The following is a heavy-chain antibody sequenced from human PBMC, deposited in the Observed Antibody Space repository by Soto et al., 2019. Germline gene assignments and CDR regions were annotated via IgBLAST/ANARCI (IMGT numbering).Heavy chain of an antibody. Sequence: GGSLRLSCAASGFTFSSYAMSWVRQAPGKGLEWVSAISGSGGSTYYADSVKGRFTISRDNSKNTLHLQMNSLRAEDTAVYYCAKDLWLASLHYSNYVGFSYYGMDVWGQGTTVTVSS. V-gene: IGHV3-23*01. CDR1: GFTFSSYA. D-gene: IGHD4-4*01. CDR2: ISGSGGST. CDR3: AKDLWLASLHYSNYVGFSYYGMDV. J-gene: IGHJ6*02.